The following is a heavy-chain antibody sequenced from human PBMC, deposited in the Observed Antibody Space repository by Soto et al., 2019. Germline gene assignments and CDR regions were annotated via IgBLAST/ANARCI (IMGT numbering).Heavy chain of an antibody. Sequence: QVQLVQSGAEVKKPGASVKVSCKASGYTFTSYDINWVRQATGQGLEWMGWMNPNSGNTGYAQKFQGRVTMTRNTSRSTAYMELSSVRSEDTAVYYCARSPGGYCSSTSCYLYYYYGMDVWGQGTTVTVSS. CDR1: GYTFTSYD. J-gene: IGHJ6*02. D-gene: IGHD2-2*01. V-gene: IGHV1-8*01. CDR3: ARSPGGYCSSTSCYLYYYYGMDV. CDR2: MNPNSGNT.